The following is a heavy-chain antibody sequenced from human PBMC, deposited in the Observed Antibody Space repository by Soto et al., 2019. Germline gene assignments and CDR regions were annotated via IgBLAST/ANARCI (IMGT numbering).Heavy chain of an antibody. Sequence: EVQLVESGGGLVQPGGSLRLSCAASGFTFSSYWMHWVRQAPGKGLVWVARINSDGSSTSYADSVKGRFTISRDNANITLYMQMNSLKAEDTAVYYCARGMGAGAGYYYYYGMDVWGQGTTVTVSS. J-gene: IGHJ6*02. CDR2: INSDGSST. V-gene: IGHV3-74*01. CDR1: GFTFSSYW. CDR3: ARGMGAGAGYYYYYGMDV. D-gene: IGHD6-19*01.